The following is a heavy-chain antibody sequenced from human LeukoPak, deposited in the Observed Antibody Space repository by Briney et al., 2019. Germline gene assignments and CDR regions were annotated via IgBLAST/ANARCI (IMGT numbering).Heavy chain of an antibody. CDR3: ARDGRLVVRYYYYYGMDV. J-gene: IGHJ6*02. CDR1: GCTFTSYG. CDR2: ISAYNGNT. Sequence: ASVKVSCKASGCTFTSYGISWVRQAPGQGLEWMGWISAYNGNTNYAQELQGRVTMTTDTSTSTAYMELRSLRSDDTAVYYCARDGRLVVRYYYYYGMDVWGQGTTVTVSS. D-gene: IGHD2-21*01. V-gene: IGHV1-18*01.